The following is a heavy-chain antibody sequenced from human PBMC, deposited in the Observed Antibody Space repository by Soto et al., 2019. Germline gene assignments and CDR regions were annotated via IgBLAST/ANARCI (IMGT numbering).Heavy chain of an antibody. CDR3: ARDGIGGTVFRGFCDY. CDR1: GSIFSGYG. Sequence: QKYLVESGGGVVQPGGSLRLSCVASGSIFSGYGMHWVRQAPGKGLEWVAVIWYDVSNKYYADSVKGRFTISRDNSKNMLYLQMDSLRAEDTAVYYCARDGIGGTVFRGFCDYWGQGTLVTVSS. V-gene: IGHV3-33*01. J-gene: IGHJ4*02. D-gene: IGHD1-7*01. CDR2: IWYDVSNK.